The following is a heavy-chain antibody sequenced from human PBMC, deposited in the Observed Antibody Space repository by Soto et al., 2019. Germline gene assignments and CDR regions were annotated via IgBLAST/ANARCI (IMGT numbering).Heavy chain of an antibody. Sequence: HPGGSLRLSCAASGFTFSSYAMSWVRQAPGKGLEWVSAISGSGGSTYYADSVKGWFTISRDNSKNTLYLQMNSLRAEDTAVYYCAKDQHLWELLNGLDAFDIWGQGTMVTVSS. CDR2: ISGSGGST. J-gene: IGHJ3*02. CDR3: AKDQHLWELLNGLDAFDI. V-gene: IGHV3-23*01. D-gene: IGHD1-26*01. CDR1: GFTFSSYA.